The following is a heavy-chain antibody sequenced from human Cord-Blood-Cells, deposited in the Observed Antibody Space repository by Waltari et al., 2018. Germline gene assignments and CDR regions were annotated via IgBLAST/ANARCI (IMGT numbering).Heavy chain of an antibody. V-gene: IGHV1-24*01. J-gene: IGHJ3*02. Sequence: KGLEWMGGFDPEDGETIYAQKFQGRVTMTEDTSTDTAYMELSSLRSEDTAVYYCATVGGGLFGELLSADAFDIWGQGTMVTVSS. CDR3: ATVGGGLFGELLSADAFDI. D-gene: IGHD3-10*02. CDR2: FDPEDGET.